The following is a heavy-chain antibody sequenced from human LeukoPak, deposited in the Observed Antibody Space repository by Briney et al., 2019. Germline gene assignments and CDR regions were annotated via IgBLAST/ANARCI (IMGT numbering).Heavy chain of an antibody. V-gene: IGHV3-30*02. CDR1: GFTFSNYD. J-gene: IGHJ4*02. CDR2: IDYDGTVK. D-gene: IGHD2-21*01. CDR3: ARKFVDY. Sequence: GGSLRLSCAASGFTFSNYDMYWVRQAPGKGLEGVAFIDYDGTVKYYEDSVKGRFTISRDNSKHTVYLQMNSLRTEDTAIYYCARKFVDYWGQGTLVTVSS.